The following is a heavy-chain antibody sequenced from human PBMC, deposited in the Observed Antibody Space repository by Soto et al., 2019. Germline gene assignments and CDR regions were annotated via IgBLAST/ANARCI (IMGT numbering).Heavy chain of an antibody. V-gene: IGHV3-23*01. Sequence: EVQLLESGGGLIQPGGSLRLSCAASGFTFSHYAMTWVRQAPGQGLEWVSAVRHDDTNTYYADSVKGRFTISRDNSKNTLFLQMHSLTAEDTAVYYCAKEPLLSGWYYFDSWGQGTLVTVSS. CDR3: AKEPLLSGWYYFDS. D-gene: IGHD6-19*01. CDR1: GFTFSHYA. CDR2: VRHDDTNT. J-gene: IGHJ4*02.